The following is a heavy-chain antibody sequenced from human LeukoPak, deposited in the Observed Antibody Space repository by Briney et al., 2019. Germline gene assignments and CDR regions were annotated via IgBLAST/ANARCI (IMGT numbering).Heavy chain of an antibody. D-gene: IGHD1-20*01. CDR3: VALSYNWNDDPFDY. Sequence: ASVKVSCKASGYTFTSYGISWVRQAPGQGLEWMGWISAYNGNTNYAQKLQGRVTMTTDTSTSTAYMELRSLRSDDTAVYYCVALSYNWNDDPFDYWGQGTLVTVSS. CDR2: ISAYNGNT. J-gene: IGHJ4*02. CDR1: GYTFTSYG. V-gene: IGHV1-18*01.